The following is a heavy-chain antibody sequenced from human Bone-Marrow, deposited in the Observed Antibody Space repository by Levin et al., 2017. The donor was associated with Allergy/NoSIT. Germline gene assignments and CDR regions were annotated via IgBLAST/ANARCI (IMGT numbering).Heavy chain of an antibody. CDR2: ISAYNGNT. Sequence: GESLKISCKASGYTFTSYGISWVRQAPGQGLEWMGWISAYNGNTNYAQKLQGRVTMTTDTSTSTAYMELRSLRSDDTAVYYCARGKLVSEVVSARPGPIDYWGQGTLVTVSS. V-gene: IGHV1-18*01. D-gene: IGHD6-6*01. CDR3: ARGKLVSEVVSARPGPIDY. CDR1: GYTFTSYG. J-gene: IGHJ4*02.